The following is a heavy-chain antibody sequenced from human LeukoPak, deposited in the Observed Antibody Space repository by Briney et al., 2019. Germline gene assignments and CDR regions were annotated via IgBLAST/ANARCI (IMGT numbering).Heavy chain of an antibody. CDR1: GFTFSNFA. Sequence: GGSLRLSCAASGFTFSNFAMSWVRQAPGKGLEGVTVMSYDGSNKYYADSVKGRFTISRDNSKNTLYLQMNSLRADDTAVYYCAKDLQLALDYWGQGTLVTVSP. D-gene: IGHD6-13*01. CDR3: AKDLQLALDY. CDR2: MSYDGSNK. J-gene: IGHJ4*02. V-gene: IGHV3-30*04.